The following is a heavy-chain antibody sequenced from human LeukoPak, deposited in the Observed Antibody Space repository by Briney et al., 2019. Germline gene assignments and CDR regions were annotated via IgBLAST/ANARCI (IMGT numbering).Heavy chain of an antibody. CDR1: GYTLTNYG. V-gene: IGHV1-18*01. CDR2: ISAYNGYT. Sequence: GASVKVSCKASGYTLTNYGISWMRQAPGQGLEWMGWISAYNGYTNSAQKLQGRLTMTTDTSTSTAYMELRSLGSDDTAVYYCARGSVYAFDIWGQGTMVTVSS. J-gene: IGHJ3*02. D-gene: IGHD6-19*01. CDR3: ARGSVYAFDI.